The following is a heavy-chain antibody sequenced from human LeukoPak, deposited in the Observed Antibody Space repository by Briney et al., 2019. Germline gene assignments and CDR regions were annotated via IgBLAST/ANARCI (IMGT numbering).Heavy chain of an antibody. CDR2: IYYSGST. CDR1: GGSISSGGYY. Sequence: PSETLSLTCTVSGGSISSGGYYWSWIRQHPGKGLEWIGYIYYSGSTYYNPSLKSRVTISVDTSKNQFSLRLSSVTAADTAVYYCARTSPLYSSGWYGAFDPWGQGTLVTVSS. V-gene: IGHV4-61*08. D-gene: IGHD6-19*01. J-gene: IGHJ5*02. CDR3: ARTSPLYSSGWYGAFDP.